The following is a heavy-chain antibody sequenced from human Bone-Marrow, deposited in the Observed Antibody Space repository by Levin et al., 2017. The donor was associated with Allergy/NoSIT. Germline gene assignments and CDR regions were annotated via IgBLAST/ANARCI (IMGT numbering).Heavy chain of an antibody. CDR1: GYTFTGYY. D-gene: IGHD2-15*01. CDR2: INPNSGGT. CDR3: ARDLGGYCSGGSCYLFDY. Sequence: GESLKISCQASGYTFTGYYMHWVRQAPGQGLEWMGRINPNSGGTNYAQKFQGRVTMTRDTSISTAYMELSRLRSDDTAVYYCARDLGGYCSGGSCYLFDYWGQGTLVTVSS. J-gene: IGHJ4*02. V-gene: IGHV1-2*06.